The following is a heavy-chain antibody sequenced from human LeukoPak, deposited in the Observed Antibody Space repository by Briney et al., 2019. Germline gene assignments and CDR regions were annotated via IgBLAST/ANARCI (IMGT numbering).Heavy chain of an antibody. CDR2: IYTSGST. J-gene: IGHJ6*03. D-gene: IGHD4-17*01. Sequence: SSETQSLTCTVSGGSISSGSYYWSWIRQPAGKGLEWIGRIYTSGSTNYNPSLKSRVTISVDTSKNQFSLKLSSVTAADTAVYYCARDRGLRPDYYYYYMDVWGKGTTVTVSS. CDR1: GGSISSGSYY. CDR3: ARDRGLRPDYYYYYMDV. V-gene: IGHV4-61*02.